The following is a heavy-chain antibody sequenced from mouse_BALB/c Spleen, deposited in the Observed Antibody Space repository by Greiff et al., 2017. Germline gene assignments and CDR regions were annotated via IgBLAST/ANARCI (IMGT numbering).Heavy chain of an antibody. V-gene: IGHV14-3*02. Sequence: EVKVVESGAELVKPGASVKLSCTASGFNIKDTYMHWVKQRPEQGLEWIGRIDPANGNTKYDPKFQGKATITADTSSNTAYLQLSSLTSEDTAVYYCLIYYDYDGGVYDYWGQGTTLTVSS. J-gene: IGHJ2*01. CDR3: LIYYDYDGGVYDY. D-gene: IGHD2-4*01. CDR1: GFNIKDTY. CDR2: IDPANGNT.